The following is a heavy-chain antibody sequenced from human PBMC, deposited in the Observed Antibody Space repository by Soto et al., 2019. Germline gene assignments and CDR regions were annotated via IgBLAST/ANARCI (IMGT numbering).Heavy chain of an antibody. Sequence: ASVKVSCKASGYTFTGYYMHWVRQAPGQGLEWMGWINPNSGGTNYAQKFQGWVTMTRDTSISTAYMELSRLRSDDTALYYCAIMDILTGRNAFDIWGQGTMVTVSS. V-gene: IGHV1-2*04. CDR1: GYTFTGYY. J-gene: IGHJ3*02. CDR3: AIMDILTGRNAFDI. CDR2: INPNSGGT. D-gene: IGHD3-9*01.